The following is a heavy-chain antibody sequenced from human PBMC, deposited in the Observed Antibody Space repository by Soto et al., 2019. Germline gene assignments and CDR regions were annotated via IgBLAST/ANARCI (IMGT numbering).Heavy chain of an antibody. CDR1: GYTFTSYD. CDR3: AREGVRGIDL. V-gene: IGHV1-8*01. Sequence: QVQLVQSGAEVKKPGASVKVSCKASGYTFTSYDINWVRQSTGQGLEWMGWMNPNSANTGFALKFQGRVTMTRNTPIPTAYMELSSLSSDDTAVYYCAREGVRGIDLWGQGTTVTVSS. J-gene: IGHJ6*02. CDR2: MNPNSANT. D-gene: IGHD3-16*01.